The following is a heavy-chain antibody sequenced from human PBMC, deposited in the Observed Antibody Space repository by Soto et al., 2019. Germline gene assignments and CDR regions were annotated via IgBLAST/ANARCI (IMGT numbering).Heavy chain of an antibody. CDR2: VSNDGSDK. CDR1: AFIFRSYA. D-gene: IGHD3-22*01. J-gene: IGHJ5*02. V-gene: IGHV3-30-3*01. CDR3: ARDQRGRYDSGFYYTWFDP. Sequence: PGGSLRLSCTASAFIFRSYAMHWVRQAPGKGLEWVAVVSNDGSDKYHAESVKGRFTISRDNSKNTLFLQMNSLRREDTAVYYCARDQRGRYDSGFYYTWFDPWGQGTLVTVSS.